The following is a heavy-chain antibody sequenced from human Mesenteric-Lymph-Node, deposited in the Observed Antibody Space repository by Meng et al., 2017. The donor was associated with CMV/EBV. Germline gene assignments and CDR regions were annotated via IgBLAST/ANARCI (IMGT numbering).Heavy chain of an antibody. CDR2: ISSSSSYI. D-gene: IGHD3-3*01. Sequence: GESLKISCAASGFTFSGFNINWVRQAPGKGLEWVSSISSSSSYIYYADSVKGRFTISRDNAKNSLYLQMNSLRAEDTAVYYCVRALNDFWSGFDFWGQGILVTVSS. CDR3: VRALNDFWSGFDF. V-gene: IGHV3-21*01. J-gene: IGHJ4*02. CDR1: GFTFSGFN.